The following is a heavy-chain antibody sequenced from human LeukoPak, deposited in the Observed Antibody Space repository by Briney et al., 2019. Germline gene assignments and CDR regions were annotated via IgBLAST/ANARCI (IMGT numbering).Heavy chain of an antibody. D-gene: IGHD1-26*01. CDR3: ARWELQTPIDY. J-gene: IGHJ4*02. CDR2: ISSSSSYI. V-gene: IGHV3-21*01. CDR1: GFTFSSYS. Sequence: GGSLRLSCAASGFTFSSYSMNWVRQAPGKGLEWVSSISSSSSYIYYADSVKGRFTISRDNAKNSLYLQMNSLRAEDTAVYYCARWELQTPIDYWGQGTLVTVSS.